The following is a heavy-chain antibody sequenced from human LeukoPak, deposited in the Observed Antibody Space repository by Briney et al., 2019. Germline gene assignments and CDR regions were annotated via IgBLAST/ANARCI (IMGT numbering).Heavy chain of an antibody. CDR1: GFTFSSYW. Sequence: GGSLRLSCAASGFTFSSYWMSWVRQAPGKGLEWVANIKKDGSEKYYVDSVKGRFTISRDNAKTSLYLQMNSLRAEDTAVYYCANSRSPHHRQAFDIWGQGTMVTVSS. CDR3: ANSRSPHHRQAFDI. V-gene: IGHV3-7*01. D-gene: IGHD1-14*01. J-gene: IGHJ3*02. CDR2: IKKDGSEK.